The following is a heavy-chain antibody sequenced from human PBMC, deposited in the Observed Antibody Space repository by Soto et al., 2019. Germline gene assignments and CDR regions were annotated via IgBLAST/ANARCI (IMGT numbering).Heavy chain of an antibody. V-gene: IGHV4-61*01. D-gene: IGHD3-22*01. CDR1: GGSVSIGSYY. J-gene: IGHJ4*02. CDR3: ARVYYYDSSGYPIDY. Sequence: SETLSLTCTVSGGSVSIGSYYWSCIRQPPGKGLEWIGYMYYSGSTNYNPSLKSRVTISVDTSKNQFSLKLSSVTAADTAVYYCARVYYYDSSGYPIDYWGQGTLVTVSS. CDR2: MYYSGST.